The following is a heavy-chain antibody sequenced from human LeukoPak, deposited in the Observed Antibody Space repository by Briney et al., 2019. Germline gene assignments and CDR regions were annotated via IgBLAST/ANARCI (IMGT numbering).Heavy chain of an antibody. CDR2: INGDGEYT. CDR3: AQRGVQGYMDV. J-gene: IGHJ6*03. Sequence: GGSLRLSCADSGYSFGGFYMHWVRQAPGKGLEWVASINGDGEYTVYVASVKGRFTISRDNSNNMLNLQMSSLRAEDTALYYCAQRGVQGYMDVWGKGTTVIVSS. V-gene: IGHV3-20*04. CDR1: GYSFGGFY. D-gene: IGHD1-26*01.